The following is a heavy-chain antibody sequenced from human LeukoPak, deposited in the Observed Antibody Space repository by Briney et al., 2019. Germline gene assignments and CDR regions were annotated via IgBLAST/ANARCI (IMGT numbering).Heavy chain of an antibody. J-gene: IGHJ4*02. CDR2: VSGTGITT. Sequence: GGSQTLFCAASGFTFTSYAMSWVRQAPGKGLEWVSSVSGTGITTYYADSVKARFTVSRDNSKDTVYLQMNSLRGEDTAVYYCAKELTGFDYWGQAAMPTVSS. CDR1: GFTFTSYA. V-gene: IGHV3-23*01. CDR3: AKELTGFDY.